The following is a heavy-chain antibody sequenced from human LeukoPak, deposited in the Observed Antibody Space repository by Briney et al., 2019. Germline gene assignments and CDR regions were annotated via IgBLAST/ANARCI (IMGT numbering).Heavy chain of an antibody. CDR1: GGSISSGGYY. D-gene: IGHD3-3*01. V-gene: IGHV4-31*03. J-gene: IGHJ5*02. CDR2: IYYSGST. CDR3: ARALNYYDFWSGTLPNWFDP. Sequence: SQTLSLTCTVSGGSISSGGYYWSWIRQHPGKGLEWIGYIYYSGSTYYNPSLKSRVTISVDTSKNQFSLKLSSVTAADTAVYYCARALNYYDFWSGTLPNWFDPWGQGTLVTVSS.